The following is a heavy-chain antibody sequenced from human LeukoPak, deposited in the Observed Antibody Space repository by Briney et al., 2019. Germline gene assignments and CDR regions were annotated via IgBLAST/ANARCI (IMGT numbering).Heavy chain of an antibody. CDR3: AKGGATVIDY. J-gene: IGHJ4*02. V-gene: IGHV3-74*01. D-gene: IGHD4-17*01. CDR2: IISDGIST. Sequence: GGSLRLSCAASAFTFSSYWMHWVRQAPGKGLVWVSRIISDGISTSYADSVKGRFTISRDNAKNTLYLQMNSLRAEDTAVYYCAKGGATVIDYWGQGTLVTVSS. CDR1: AFTFSSYW.